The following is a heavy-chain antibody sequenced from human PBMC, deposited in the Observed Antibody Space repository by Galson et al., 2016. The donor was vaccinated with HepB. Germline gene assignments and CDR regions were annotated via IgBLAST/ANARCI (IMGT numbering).Heavy chain of an antibody. CDR1: GYSITSGYF. J-gene: IGHJ4*02. V-gene: IGHV4-38-2*02. D-gene: IGHD3-10*01. CDR2: MYHSGTT. CDR3: VRLWFAERTFEY. Sequence: ETLSLTCIVSGYSITSGYFWGWIRQPPGQGLEWIGSMYHSGTTYYNPSLKSRVTISVDTSKNQISLKLNSVTATDTAVYYCVRLWFAERTFEYWGQGTLVTVPS.